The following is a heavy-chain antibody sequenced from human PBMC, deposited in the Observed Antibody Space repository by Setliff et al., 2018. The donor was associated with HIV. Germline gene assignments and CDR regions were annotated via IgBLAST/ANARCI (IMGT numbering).Heavy chain of an antibody. D-gene: IGHD6-19*01. J-gene: IGHJ5*02. Sequence: GGSLRLSCAASGIIFSNYGMHWVRQAPGKGLEWVAYVRFDGNDKYYRDSVKGRFTISRENAKNSLYLQMNSLRAEDTAVYYCAREGQEEWLAPSMYNWFDPWGQGTLVTVSS. V-gene: IGHV3-30*02. CDR1: GIIFSNYG. CDR3: AREGQEEWLAPSMYNWFDP. CDR2: VRFDGNDK.